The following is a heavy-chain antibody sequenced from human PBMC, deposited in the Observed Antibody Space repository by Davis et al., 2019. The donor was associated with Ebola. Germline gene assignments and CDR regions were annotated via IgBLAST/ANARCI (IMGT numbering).Heavy chain of an antibody. D-gene: IGHD2-15*01. Sequence: KVSCKGSGYSFTSYWIGWVRQMPGKGLEWMGIIYPGDSDTRYSPSFQGQVTISADKSISTAYLQWSSLKASDTAMYYCARVVFVAGATPTWYFDLWGRGTLVTVSS. CDR3: ARVVFVAGATPTWYFDL. V-gene: IGHV5-51*01. CDR1: GYSFTSYW. CDR2: IYPGDSDT. J-gene: IGHJ2*01.